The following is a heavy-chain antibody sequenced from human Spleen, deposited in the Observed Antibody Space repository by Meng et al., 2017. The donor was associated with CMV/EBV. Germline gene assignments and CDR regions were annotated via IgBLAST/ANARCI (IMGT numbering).Heavy chain of an antibody. Sequence: GSLRLSCAVYGGSFSGYYWSWIRQPPGKGLEWIGEINHSGSTNYNPSHKSRVTISVDTSKNQFSLKLSSVTAADTAVYYCARDQVDSSAAEGYYYYGMDVWGQGTTVTVSS. CDR1: GGSFSGYY. CDR3: ARDQVDSSAAEGYYYYGMDV. D-gene: IGHD6-13*01. J-gene: IGHJ6*02. V-gene: IGHV4-34*01. CDR2: INHSGST.